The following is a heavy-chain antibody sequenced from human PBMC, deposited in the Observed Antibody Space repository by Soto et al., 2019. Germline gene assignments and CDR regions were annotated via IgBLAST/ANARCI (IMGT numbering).Heavy chain of an antibody. CDR2: ISGSGGST. D-gene: IGHD3-10*01. CDR1: GCTFSSYA. J-gene: IGHJ5*02. CDR3: AKDTVQYGSGTATLLDP. Sequence: GSLILSCAASGCTFSSYAMSWVSQAQGKGLEWVSAISGSGGSTYYADSVKGRFTISRDNSKNTLYLQMNSLRAEDTAVYYCAKDTVQYGSGTATLLDPWGQGTPVTVSS. V-gene: IGHV3-23*01.